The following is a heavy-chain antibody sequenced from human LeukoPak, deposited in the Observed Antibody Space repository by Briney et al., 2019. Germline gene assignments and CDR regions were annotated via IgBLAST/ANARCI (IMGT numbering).Heavy chain of an antibody. CDR1: GFSVSGYW. CDR3: ARDGVTCTRDY. CDR2: INENGRET. J-gene: IGHJ4*02. V-gene: IGHV3-7*01. D-gene: IGHD3-10*01. Sequence: PGGSLRLSCAVSGFSVSGYWMTWVRQAPGKGLEWVASINENGRETYYAASVTGRFTISRDTAKNSVYLQMSALRAEDTAVYYCARDGVTCTRDYWGQGALVTVSS.